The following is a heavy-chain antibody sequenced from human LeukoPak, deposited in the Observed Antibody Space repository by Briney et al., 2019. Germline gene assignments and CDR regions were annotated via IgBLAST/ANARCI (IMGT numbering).Heavy chain of an antibody. Sequence: PGGSLRLPCAASGFTFSSYWMSWVRQVPEKGLEWVANTKEDGSEKYYADSVKGRFTISRDNAKNSLYLQMNSLRAEDTAVYYCARGQIAVPGVDYWGQGTLVTVSS. J-gene: IGHJ4*02. CDR3: ARGQIAVPGVDY. CDR1: GFTFSSYW. CDR2: TKEDGSEK. D-gene: IGHD6-19*01. V-gene: IGHV3-7*01.